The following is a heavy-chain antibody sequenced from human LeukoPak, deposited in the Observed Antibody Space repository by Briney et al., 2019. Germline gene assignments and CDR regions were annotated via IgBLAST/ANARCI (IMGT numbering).Heavy chain of an antibody. CDR3: ARDREIDSYGYFDY. CDR1: GGTFSSYA. Sequence: GSSVKVSCKASGGTFSSYAISWVRQAPGQGLEWMGGIIPIFGTANYAQKFQGRVTITADESTSTAYMELSSLRSEDTAVYYCARDREIDSYGYFDYWGQGTLVTVSS. D-gene: IGHD5-18*01. J-gene: IGHJ4*02. V-gene: IGHV1-69*01. CDR2: IIPIFGTA.